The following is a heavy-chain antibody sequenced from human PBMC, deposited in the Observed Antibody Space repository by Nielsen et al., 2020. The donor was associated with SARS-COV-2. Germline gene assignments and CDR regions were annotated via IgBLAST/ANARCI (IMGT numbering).Heavy chain of an antibody. CDR2: IYYSGYT. CDR1: GDSISGSDYY. CDR3: ARERDFWSGYKAFEI. J-gene: IGHJ3*02. D-gene: IGHD3-3*01. Sequence: SETLSLTCSVSGDSISGSDYYWTWIRQPPGKGLEWIGYIYYSGYTSYNPSLKSRVTISVDTSENQFSLELRSVTAADTAVYYCARERDFWSGYKAFEIWGQGTVVTVSS. V-gene: IGHV4-30-4*01.